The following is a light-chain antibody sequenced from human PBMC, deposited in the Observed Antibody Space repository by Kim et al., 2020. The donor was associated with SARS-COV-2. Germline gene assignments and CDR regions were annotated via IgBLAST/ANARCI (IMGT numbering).Light chain of an antibody. V-gene: IGKV3D-20*01. CDR3: PQYGRSPFT. Sequence: DIVLSQFPATLSLSPGERATLSCGASQTVAGRYLAWYQQRPGLAPRLILYDSSFRATGVPDRFSGSGSGTAFSLTISGLEPEDFAVYFCPQYGRSPFTFGPGTKVEIK. CDR2: DSS. CDR1: QTVAGRY. J-gene: IGKJ3*01.